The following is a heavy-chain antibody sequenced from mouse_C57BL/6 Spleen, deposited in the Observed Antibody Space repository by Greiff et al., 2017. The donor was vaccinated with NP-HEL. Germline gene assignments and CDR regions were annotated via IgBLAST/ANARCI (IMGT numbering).Heavy chain of an antibody. D-gene: IGHD1-1*01. Sequence: EVNLVESGGGLVKPGGSLKLSCAASGFTFSSYAMSWVRQTPEKRLEWVATISDGGSYTYYPDNVKGRFTISRDNAKNNLYLQMSHLKSEDTAMYYCARDRDYYGSSYVGAMDYWGQGTSVTVSS. V-gene: IGHV5-4*01. CDR2: ISDGGSYT. CDR3: ARDRDYYGSSYVGAMDY. J-gene: IGHJ4*01. CDR1: GFTFSSYA.